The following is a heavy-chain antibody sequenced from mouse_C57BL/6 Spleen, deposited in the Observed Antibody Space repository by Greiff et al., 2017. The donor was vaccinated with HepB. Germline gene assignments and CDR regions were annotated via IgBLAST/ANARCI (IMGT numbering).Heavy chain of an antibody. CDR3: AIHYGSSYFDY. D-gene: IGHD1-1*01. V-gene: IGHV2-9-1*01. J-gene: IGHJ2*01. CDR2: IWTGGGT. Sequence: VKVVESGPGLVAPSQSLSITCTVSGFSLTSYAISWVRQPPGKGLEWLGVIWTGGGTNYNSALKSRLSISKDNSKSQVFLKMNSLQTDDTARYYCAIHYGSSYFDYWGQVSTLTVSS. CDR1: GFSLTSYA.